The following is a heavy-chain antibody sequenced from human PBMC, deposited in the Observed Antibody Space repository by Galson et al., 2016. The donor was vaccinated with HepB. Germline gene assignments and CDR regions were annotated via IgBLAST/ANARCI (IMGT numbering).Heavy chain of an antibody. V-gene: IGHV1-69*13. CDR1: GGTFSNYT. Sequence: SVKVSCKASGGTFSNYTISWVRQAPGQGLEWMGGVIPIFRAANYAQKFQGRVTITADESMSTAYMELSSLRSEDTAMYYCARDVDLPHVVVVPAVMTGWFDPWGQGTLVTVSS. J-gene: IGHJ5*02. D-gene: IGHD2-2*01. CDR2: VIPIFRAA. CDR3: ARDVDLPHVVVVPAVMTGWFDP.